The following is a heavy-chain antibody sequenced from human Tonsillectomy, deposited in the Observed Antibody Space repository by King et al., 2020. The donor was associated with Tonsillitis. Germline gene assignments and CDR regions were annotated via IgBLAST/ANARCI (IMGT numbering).Heavy chain of an antibody. D-gene: IGHD1-26*01. J-gene: IGHJ3*02. CDR2: IYPGDSDT. V-gene: IGHV5-51*03. Sequence: VQLVQSGAEVKKPGESLKISCKGSGYSFTSYWIGWVRQMPGKGLEWMGIIYPGDSDTRYSPSFQGQVTISADKSISTAYLQWSSLKASDTAMYYCASPAISGSKDLGAIDAFDIWGQGTMVTVSS. CDR1: GYSFTSYW. CDR3: ASPAISGSKDLGAIDAFDI.